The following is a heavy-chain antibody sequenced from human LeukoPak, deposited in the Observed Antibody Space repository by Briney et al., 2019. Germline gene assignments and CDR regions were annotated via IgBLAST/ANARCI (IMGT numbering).Heavy chain of an antibody. CDR2: IYNSGST. D-gene: IGHD3-10*01. Sequence: SETLSLTCTVPGDSISNYYWNWIRQSPGKGLEWIGHIYNSGSTNYSPSLRSRVTISVDTSKNQFSLRLSSVTAADTAVYYCARGSESYYNFFDYWGQGTPVTVSS. CDR1: GDSISNYY. V-gene: IGHV4-4*09. CDR3: ARGSESYYNFFDY. J-gene: IGHJ4*02.